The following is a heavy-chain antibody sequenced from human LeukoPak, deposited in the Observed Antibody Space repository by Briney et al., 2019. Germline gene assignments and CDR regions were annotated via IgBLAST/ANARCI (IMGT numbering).Heavy chain of an antibody. CDR3: AKDGRGSGSYYYFDY. Sequence: GGSLRLSCAASGFTFSSYAMTWVRQAPGKGLEWGSSISGSGGTTYYADSVKGRFTISRDNSKNTLYLQMNSLRAEDTAVYYCAKDGRGSGSYYYFDYWGQGTLVTVSP. D-gene: IGHD3-10*01. V-gene: IGHV3-23*01. CDR1: GFTFSSYA. CDR2: ISGSGGTT. J-gene: IGHJ4*02.